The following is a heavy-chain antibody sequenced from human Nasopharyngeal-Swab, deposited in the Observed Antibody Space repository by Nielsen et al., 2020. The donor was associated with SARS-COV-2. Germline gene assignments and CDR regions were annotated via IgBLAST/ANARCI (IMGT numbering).Heavy chain of an antibody. Sequence: ASVKVSCKASGYTFTSYGISWVRQAPVQGLEWMGWISAYNGNTNYAQKLQGRVTMTTDTSTSTAYMELRSLRSDDTAVYYCARLNVVAATNNWFDPWGQGTLVTVSS. D-gene: IGHD2-15*01. CDR1: GYTFTSYG. J-gene: IGHJ5*02. V-gene: IGHV1-18*04. CDR3: ARLNVVAATNNWFDP. CDR2: ISAYNGNT.